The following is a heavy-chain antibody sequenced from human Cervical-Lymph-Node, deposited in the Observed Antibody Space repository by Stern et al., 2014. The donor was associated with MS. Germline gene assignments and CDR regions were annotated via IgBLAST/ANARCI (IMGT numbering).Heavy chain of an antibody. V-gene: IGHV1-69*01. J-gene: IGHJ3*01. CDR2: ILPLFART. CDR3: ATDASTTVTPSLWDAFDV. Sequence: QVQLVQSGAEVKRPGSSVKVSCRASGGTFRSSALTWVRQAPGHGPEWMGGILPLFARTNYAQRCQGRVTITADESTSTAYMELSSLRFDDTAVYYCATDASTTVTPSLWDAFDVWGQGTMVTVSS. D-gene: IGHD4-17*01. CDR1: GGTFRSSA.